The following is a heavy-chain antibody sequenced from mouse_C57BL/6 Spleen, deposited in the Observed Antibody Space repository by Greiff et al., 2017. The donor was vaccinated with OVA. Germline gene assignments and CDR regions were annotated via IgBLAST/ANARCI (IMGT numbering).Heavy chain of an antibody. D-gene: IGHD2-4*01. CDR2: INPNNGGT. V-gene: IGHV1-26*01. CDR3: AREGIYYDYEDAMDY. CDR1: GYTFTDYY. J-gene: IGHJ4*01. Sequence: VQLQQSGPELVKPGASVKISCKASGYTFTDYYMNWVKQSHGKSLEWIGDINPNNGGTSYKQKFKGKATLSVDKSSSTAYMELRSLTSDDSAVYYCAREGIYYDYEDAMDYWGQGTSVTVSA.